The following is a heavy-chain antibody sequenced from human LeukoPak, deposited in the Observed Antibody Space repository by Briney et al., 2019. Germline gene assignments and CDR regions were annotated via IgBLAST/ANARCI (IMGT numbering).Heavy chain of an antibody. CDR2: IIPILGIA. CDR1: GGTFSSYA. Sequence: SVKVSCKAPGGTFSSYAISWVRQAPGQGLEWMGRIIPILGIANYAQKFQGRVTITADNSTSTAYMELSSLRSEDTAVYYCARIPYYYDSSGYYNYFDYWGQGTLVTVSS. CDR3: ARIPYYYDSSGYYNYFDY. V-gene: IGHV1-69*04. D-gene: IGHD3-22*01. J-gene: IGHJ4*02.